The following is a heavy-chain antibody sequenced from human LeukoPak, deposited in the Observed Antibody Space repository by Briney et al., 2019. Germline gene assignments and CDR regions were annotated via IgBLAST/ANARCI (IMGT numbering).Heavy chain of an antibody. Sequence: ASGKLSCKASGYTFTSYGISWVRQAPGQGLEWMGWFSAYNGNTNYAQTHPGRGTMTTDTSTSTAYMELRSLRSDDTAVYYCSREMSDDGSGSSVPRSFDIWGQGTMVSVSS. V-gene: IGHV1-18*04. CDR2: FSAYNGNT. CDR1: GYTFTSYG. D-gene: IGHD3-10*01. J-gene: IGHJ3*02. CDR3: SREMSDDGSGSSVPRSFDI.